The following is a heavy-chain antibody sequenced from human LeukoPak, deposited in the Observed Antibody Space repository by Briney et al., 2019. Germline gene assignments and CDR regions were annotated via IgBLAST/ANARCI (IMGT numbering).Heavy chain of an antibody. CDR1: GFTFSSYA. J-gene: IGHJ5*02. Sequence: GGSLRLSCAASGFTFSSYAMSWVRQAPGKGLEWVSTITTSDGNTYYADSVKGRFTVSRDNSKNTLFLQMNSLRAEDTAVYYCAKGSGWFDPWGQGTLVTVSS. CDR3: AKGSGWFDP. CDR2: ITTSDGNT. V-gene: IGHV3-23*01.